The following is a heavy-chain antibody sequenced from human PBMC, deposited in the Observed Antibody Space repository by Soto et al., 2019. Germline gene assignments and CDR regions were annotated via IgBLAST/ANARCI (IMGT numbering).Heavy chain of an antibody. CDR1: GFTFSSYV. Sequence: GGSLRLSCAASGFTFSSYVMHWVRQAPGKGLEWVAVIGYDGSNKYYADSVKGRFTISRDNSKNTLYLQMNSLRAEDTAVYYCARDSLTIFGPCDYWGQGTLVTVSS. CDR3: ARDSLTIFGPCDY. CDR2: IGYDGSNK. D-gene: IGHD3-3*01. J-gene: IGHJ4*02. V-gene: IGHV3-33*01.